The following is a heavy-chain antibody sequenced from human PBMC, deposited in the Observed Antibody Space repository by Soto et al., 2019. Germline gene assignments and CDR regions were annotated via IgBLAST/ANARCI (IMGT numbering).Heavy chain of an antibody. CDR3: AKGGSGSYSNAFDI. Sequence: SETLSLTCTVSGGSISSGDYYWSWIRQPPGKGLEWIGYIYHTGTTYYNTSLKSRVTISVDRSKNQFSLKLSSVTAADTAVYYCAKGGSGSYSNAFDIWGQGTMVTVSS. CDR2: IYHTGTT. D-gene: IGHD3-10*01. CDR1: GGSISSGDYY. V-gene: IGHV4-30-2*01. J-gene: IGHJ3*02.